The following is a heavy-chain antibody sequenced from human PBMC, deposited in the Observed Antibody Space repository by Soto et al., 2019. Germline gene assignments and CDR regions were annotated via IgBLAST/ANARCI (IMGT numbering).Heavy chain of an antibody. J-gene: IGHJ6*02. V-gene: IGHV5-51*01. CDR3: ARHNIAAAGPGPQDYYYYGMDV. D-gene: IGHD6-13*01. Sequence: GESLKISCKGSGYSFTSYWIGWVRQMPGKGLEWMGIIYPGDSDTRYSPSFQGQVTTSADKSISTAYLQWSSLKASDTAMYYCARHNIAAAGPGPQDYYYYGMDVWGQGTTVTVSS. CDR1: GYSFTSYW. CDR2: IYPGDSDT.